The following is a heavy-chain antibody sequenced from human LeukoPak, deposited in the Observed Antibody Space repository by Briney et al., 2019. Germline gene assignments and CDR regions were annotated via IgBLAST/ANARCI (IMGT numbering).Heavy chain of an antibody. Sequence: GGSLRLSCEVSGFTFSKYGMHWVRQARGKGREWGSTIPYAASPEYYADSVSGRFTISRDNSGNTLFLQMNSLGAEDTAVYYCVRDTITCALFTGSPDYWGQGTLVIVSS. CDR1: GFTFSKYG. V-gene: IGHV3-33*05. D-gene: IGHD3-9*01. CDR2: IPYAASPE. J-gene: IGHJ4*02. CDR3: VRDTITCALFTGSPDY.